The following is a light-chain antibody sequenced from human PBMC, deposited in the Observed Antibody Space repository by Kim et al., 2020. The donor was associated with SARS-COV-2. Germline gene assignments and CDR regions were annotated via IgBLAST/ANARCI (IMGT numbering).Light chain of an antibody. J-gene: IGLJ2*01. CDR1: NIGSRH. V-gene: IGLV3-21*04. CDR2: YNT. Sequence: APGKTASITCGGNNIGSRHVHWYQQKPGQAPVLVIYYNTDRPSGIPERFSGSNSGNTATLTISRVEAGDEADYYCQVWDSSGDHVVFNGGTQLTVL. CDR3: QVWDSSGDHVV.